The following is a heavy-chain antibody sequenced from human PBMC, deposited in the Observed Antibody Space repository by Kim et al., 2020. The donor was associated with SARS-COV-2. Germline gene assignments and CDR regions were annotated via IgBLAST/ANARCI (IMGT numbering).Heavy chain of an antibody. CDR3: ARGGVDTAMESPFDY. J-gene: IGHJ4*02. V-gene: IGHV1-69*13. Sequence: SVKVSCKASGGTFSSYAISWVRQAPGQGLEWMGGIIPIFGTANYAQKFQGRVTITADESTSTAYMELSSLRSEDTAVYYCARGGVDTAMESPFDYWGQGTLVTVSS. D-gene: IGHD5-18*01. CDR1: GGTFSSYA. CDR2: IIPIFGTA.